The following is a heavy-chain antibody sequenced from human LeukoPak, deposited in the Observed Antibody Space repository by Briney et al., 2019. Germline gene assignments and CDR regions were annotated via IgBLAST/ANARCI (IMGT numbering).Heavy chain of an antibody. D-gene: IGHD3-10*01. CDR3: ARGSLRSSPLDY. CDR2: IYCSGST. CDR1: GGSISSGGYY. V-gene: IGHV4-31*03. Sequence: SQTLSLTCTVSGGSISSGGYYWSWIRQHPGKGLEWIGYIYCSGSTYYNPSLKSRVTISVDTSKNQFSLKLSSVTAADTAVYYCARGSLRSSPLDYWGQGTLVTVSS. J-gene: IGHJ4*02.